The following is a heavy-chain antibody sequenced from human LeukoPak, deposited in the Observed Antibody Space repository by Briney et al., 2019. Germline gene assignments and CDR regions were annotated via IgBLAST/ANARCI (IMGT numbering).Heavy chain of an antibody. V-gene: IGHV4-61*02. CDR1: GGSTSSGSYY. J-gene: IGHJ5*02. D-gene: IGHD3-10*01. Sequence: PSETLSLTCTVSGGSTSSGSYYWSWIRQPAGKGLEWIGRIYTSGSTNYNPSLKSRVTISVDTSKNQFSLKLSSVTAADTAVYYCASAMAELLWPGFDPWGQETLVTVSS. CDR2: IYTSGST. CDR3: ASAMAELLWPGFDP.